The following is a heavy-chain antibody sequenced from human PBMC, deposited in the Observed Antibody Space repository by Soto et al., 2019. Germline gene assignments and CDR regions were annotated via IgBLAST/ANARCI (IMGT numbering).Heavy chain of an antibody. V-gene: IGHV4-59*08. CDR2: IYYSGST. CDR1: GGSISSYY. D-gene: IGHD2-2*01. J-gene: IGHJ5*02. Sequence: QVQLQESGPGLVKPSETLSLTCTVSGGSISSYYWSWIRQPPGKGLEWIGYIYYSGSTNYNPSLKGQVTISVDTSMNQLSLKLSSVTAADTAVYSCARHDCSSNSCHRTLGWFDPWGQGTLVTVSS. CDR3: ARHDCSSNSCHRTLGWFDP.